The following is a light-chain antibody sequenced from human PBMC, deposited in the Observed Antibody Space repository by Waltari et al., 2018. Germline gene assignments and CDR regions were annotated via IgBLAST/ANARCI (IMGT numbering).Light chain of an antibody. CDR1: QTITSH. V-gene: IGKV1-39*01. CDR2: TAS. Sequence: DIQMTQAPSSLSASVGDRVTITCRASQTITSHLNWFQQQPGRAPKLLIHTASSLQSGVPSRFSGSGSGTQFTLTISSLQPEDFATYFCQQSYITPYTFGQGTKAEIK. CDR3: QQSYITPYT. J-gene: IGKJ2*01.